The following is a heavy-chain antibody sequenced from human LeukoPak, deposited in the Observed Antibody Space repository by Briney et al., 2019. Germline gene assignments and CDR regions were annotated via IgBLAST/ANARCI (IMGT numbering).Heavy chain of an antibody. Sequence: GGSLRLSCAASGFTFSDYYMSWIRRAPGKGLEWVGNIKQDGSEQYYVDSVKGRFTISRDNAKNSLYLQMSSLRVEDTGVYFCARDPGPATAAWGAFDIWGQGTVVTVSS. CDR3: ARDPGPATAAWGAFDI. D-gene: IGHD5-24*01. CDR2: IKQDGSEQ. V-gene: IGHV3-7*01. CDR1: GFTFSDYY. J-gene: IGHJ3*02.